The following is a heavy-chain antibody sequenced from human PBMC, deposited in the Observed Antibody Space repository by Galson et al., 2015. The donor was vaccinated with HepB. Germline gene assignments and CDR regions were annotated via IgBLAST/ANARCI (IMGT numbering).Heavy chain of an antibody. Sequence: CAISGDSVSSNSAAWNWIRQSPSRGLEWLGRTYYRSKWYNDYAVSVKSRITINPDTSKNQFSLQLNALTPEDTAVYDCSGGCSSTSCYYYYDMDVWGQGTTVTVSS. J-gene: IGHJ6*02. D-gene: IGHD2-2*01. CDR1: GDSVSSNSAA. V-gene: IGHV6-1*01. CDR3: SGGCSSTSCYYYYDMDV. CDR2: TYYRSKWYN.